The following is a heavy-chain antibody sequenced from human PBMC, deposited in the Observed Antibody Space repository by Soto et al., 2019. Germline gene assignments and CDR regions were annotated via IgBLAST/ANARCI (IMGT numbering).Heavy chain of an antibody. CDR3: AREGVGIGGCIVGGGCDY. D-gene: IGHD3-16*02. Sequence: QVQLVQSGAEVKKPGSSVKVSCKASGGTCSSYAISWVRQAPGQGLEWMGGFIPIFGTASYAQKFQVRVTITADESTRTAYTERSSLRSEDTAVYYCAREGVGIGGCIVGGGCDYWGQGTMVTVSS. J-gene: IGHJ4*02. V-gene: IGHV1-69*01. CDR1: GGTCSSYA. CDR2: FIPIFGTA.